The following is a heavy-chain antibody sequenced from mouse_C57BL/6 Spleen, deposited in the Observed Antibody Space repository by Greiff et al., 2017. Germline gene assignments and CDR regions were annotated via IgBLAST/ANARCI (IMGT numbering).Heavy chain of an antibody. CDR1: GYTFTSYG. Sequence: QVQLQQSGAELARPGASVKLSCKASGYTFTSYGISWVKQRTGQGLEWIGEIYPRSGNTYYNEKFKGKATLTADKSSSTAYMELRSLTSEDSAVXFCAREDYDERGFEYWGQGTTRTGSS. CDR3: AREDYDERGFEY. J-gene: IGHJ2*01. V-gene: IGHV1-81*01. D-gene: IGHD2-4*01. CDR2: IYPRSGNT.